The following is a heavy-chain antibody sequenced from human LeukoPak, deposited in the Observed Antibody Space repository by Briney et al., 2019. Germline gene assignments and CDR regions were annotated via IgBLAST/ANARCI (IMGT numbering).Heavy chain of an antibody. D-gene: IGHD6-13*01. CDR3: ARHRGSSSWRTPSN. V-gene: IGHV4-59*08. CDR1: GGSISSYY. CDR2: IYHSGST. Sequence: KASETLSLTCTVSGGSISSYYWSWIRQPPGKGLEWIGYIYHSGSTNYNPSLKSRVTISVDTSKNQFSLKLSSVTAADTAVYYCARHRGSSSWRTPSNWGQGTLVTVSS. J-gene: IGHJ4*02.